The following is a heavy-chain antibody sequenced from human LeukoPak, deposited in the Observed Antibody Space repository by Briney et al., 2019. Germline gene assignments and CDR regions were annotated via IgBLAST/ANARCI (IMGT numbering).Heavy chain of an antibody. CDR3: ARAGQWVQLAPNWFDP. J-gene: IGHJ5*02. Sequence: SETLSLTCAVYGGSFSGYYWSWIRQPPGKGLEWIGEINHSGSTNYNPSLKSRVTISVDTSKNQFSLKLSSVTAAGTAVYYCARAGQWVQLAPNWFDPWGQGTLVTVSS. CDR2: INHSGST. V-gene: IGHV4-34*01. D-gene: IGHD6-6*01. CDR1: GGSFSGYY.